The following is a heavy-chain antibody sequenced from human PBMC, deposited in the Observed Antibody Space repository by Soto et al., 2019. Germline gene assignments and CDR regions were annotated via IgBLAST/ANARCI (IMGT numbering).Heavy chain of an antibody. CDR1: GFTFSSYG. CDR3: AGTGAHSRMDY. J-gene: IGHJ4*02. Sequence: QVQLVESGGGVVQPGRSLRLSCAASGFTFSSYGMHWVRQAPGKGLEWVAVIWYDGSNKYYADSVKGRFTISRDNSKNTLYLQMNSLRAEDTAVYYCAGTGAHSRMDYWGQGTLVTVSS. D-gene: IGHD6-13*01. V-gene: IGHV3-33*01. CDR2: IWYDGSNK.